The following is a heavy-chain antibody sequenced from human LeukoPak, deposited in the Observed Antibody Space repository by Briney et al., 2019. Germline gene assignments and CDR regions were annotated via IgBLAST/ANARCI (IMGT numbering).Heavy chain of an antibody. CDR3: AKDPHYDFWSGYSSCY. V-gene: IGHV3-23*01. J-gene: IGHJ4*02. Sequence: PGGSLRLSCAASGFTFSSYAMSWVRQAPGKGLGWVSAISGSGGSTYYADSVKGRFTISRDNSKNTLYLQMNSLRAEDTAVYYCAKDPHYDFWSGYSSCYWGQGTLVTVSS. CDR1: GFTFSSYA. CDR2: ISGSGGST. D-gene: IGHD3-3*01.